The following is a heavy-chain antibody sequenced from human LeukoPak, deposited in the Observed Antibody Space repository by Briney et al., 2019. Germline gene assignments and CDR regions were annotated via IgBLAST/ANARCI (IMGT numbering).Heavy chain of an antibody. CDR1: GGSISSYY. CDR2: IYYSGST. V-gene: IGHV4-59*08. J-gene: IGHJ5*02. D-gene: IGHD2-21*01. CDR3: ARHRFASPLAS. Sequence: SETLSLTCTVSGGSISSYYWSWIRQPPGKGLERIGYIYYSGSTNYNPSLKSRVTISVDTSKNQFSLKLSPVTAADTAVYYCARHRFASPLASWGQGTLVTVSS.